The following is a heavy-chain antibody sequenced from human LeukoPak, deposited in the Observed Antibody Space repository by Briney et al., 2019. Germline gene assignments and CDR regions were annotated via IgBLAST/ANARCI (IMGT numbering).Heavy chain of an antibody. CDR2: IRYDGSLK. CDR1: GFTFSTYG. D-gene: IGHD4-17*01. J-gene: IGHJ4*02. Sequence: GGSLRLSCAASGFTFSTYGMHWVRQAPGKGLEWVAFIRYDGSLKYYADSVKGRFTISRDNSKSTLFLQMNSLRTEDTAVYYCAKIYGDLDYWGQGTLVTVSS. V-gene: IGHV3-30*02. CDR3: AKIYGDLDY.